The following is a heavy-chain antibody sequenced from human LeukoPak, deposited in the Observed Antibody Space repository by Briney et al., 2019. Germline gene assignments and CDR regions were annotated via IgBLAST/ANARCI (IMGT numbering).Heavy chain of an antibody. D-gene: IGHD3-3*01. J-gene: IGHJ4*02. Sequence: GGSLRLSCAASGFTFSSYGMHWVRQAPGKGLEWVAVIWYDGSNKYYADSVKGRFTISRDNSKNTLCLQMNSLRAEDTAVYYCAVFYDFWSGYYEGPNYWGQGTLVTVSS. CDR1: GFTFSSYG. CDR2: IWYDGSNK. CDR3: AVFYDFWSGYYEGPNY. V-gene: IGHV3-33*01.